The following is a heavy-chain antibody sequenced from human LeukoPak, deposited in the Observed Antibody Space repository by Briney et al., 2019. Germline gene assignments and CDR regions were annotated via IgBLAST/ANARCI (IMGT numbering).Heavy chain of an antibody. CDR3: ARALCSSTSCFEPWGYYFDY. CDR2: INPNSGGT. J-gene: IGHJ4*02. CDR1: GYTFTNYY. Sequence: ASVKVSCKASGYTFTNYYIHWVRQAPGQGLEWMGWINPNSGGTNYAQKFQGRVTMTRDTSISTAYMELSRLRSDDTAVYYCARALCSSTSCFEPWGYYFDYWGRGTLVTVSS. V-gene: IGHV1-2*02. D-gene: IGHD2-2*01.